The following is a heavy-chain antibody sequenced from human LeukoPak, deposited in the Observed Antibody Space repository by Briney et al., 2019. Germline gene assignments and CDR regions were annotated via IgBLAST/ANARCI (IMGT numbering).Heavy chain of an antibody. CDR1: GFTFSDYY. D-gene: IGHD2-2*02. CDR2: ISSSGSTI. Sequence: GGSLRLSCAASGFTFSDYYMSWIRQAPGKGLEWVSYISSSGSTIYYADSVKGRFTISRDNAKNSLYLQMNSLRAEDTAVYYCARGCGSSTSCYTEIDCWGQGTLVTVSS. V-gene: IGHV3-11*01. J-gene: IGHJ4*02. CDR3: ARGCGSSTSCYTEIDC.